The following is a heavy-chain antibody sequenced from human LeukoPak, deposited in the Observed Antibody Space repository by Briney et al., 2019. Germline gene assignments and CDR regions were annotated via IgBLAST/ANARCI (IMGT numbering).Heavy chain of an antibody. Sequence: GGSLRLSCAASGFTFSTYAMHWVRQTPGKGLEWVAVISYDGDNKYYADSVKGRFTISRDNSKNTLYLQMNSLRAEDTAVYYCARGVGGSKTFDIWGQGTMVTVSS. CDR3: ARGVGGSKTFDI. CDR2: ISYDGDNK. CDR1: GFTFSTYA. D-gene: IGHD2-15*01. V-gene: IGHV3-30-3*01. J-gene: IGHJ3*02.